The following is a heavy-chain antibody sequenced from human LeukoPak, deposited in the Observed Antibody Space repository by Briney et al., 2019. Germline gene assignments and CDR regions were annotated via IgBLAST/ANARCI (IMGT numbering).Heavy chain of an antibody. V-gene: IGHV1-8*01. D-gene: IGHD3-16*02. CDR1: GYTFTSYD. CDR3: ARAIGIPDDAFDI. CDR2: MNPNSGNT. Sequence: ASVKVSCKASGYTFTSYDINWVRQATGQGLEWMGWMNPNSGNTDYAQKFQGRVTMTRNTSISTAYMELSGLRSEDTAVYYCARAIGIPDDAFDIWGQGTMVTVSS. J-gene: IGHJ3*02.